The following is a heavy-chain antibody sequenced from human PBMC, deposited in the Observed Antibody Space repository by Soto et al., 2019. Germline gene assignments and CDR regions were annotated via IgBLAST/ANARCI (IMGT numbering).Heavy chain of an antibody. CDR2: IYYSGST. D-gene: IGHD6-6*01. V-gene: IGHV4-61*01. CDR1: GGSVSSGSYY. CDR3: ARDVPPHYFDY. J-gene: IGHJ4*02. Sequence: SETLSLTCTVSGGSVSSGSYYWSCIRQPPGKGLEWIGYIYYSGSTNYNPSLKSRVTISVDTSKNQFSLKLSSVTAADTAVYYCARDVPPHYFDYWGQGTLVTVSS.